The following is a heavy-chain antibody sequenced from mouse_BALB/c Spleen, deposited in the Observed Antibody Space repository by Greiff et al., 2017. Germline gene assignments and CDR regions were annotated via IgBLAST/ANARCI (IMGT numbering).Heavy chain of an antibody. Sequence: VQLQESGAELVKPGASVKLSCKASGYTFTSYYMYWVKQRPGQGLEWIGEINPSNGGTNFNEKFKSKATLTVDKSSSTAYMQLSSLTSEDSAVYYCTRVYYEAMDYWGQGTSVTVSS. CDR3: TRVYYEAMDY. V-gene: IGHV1S81*02. CDR2: INPSNGGT. D-gene: IGHD1-1*01. J-gene: IGHJ4*01. CDR1: GYTFTSYY.